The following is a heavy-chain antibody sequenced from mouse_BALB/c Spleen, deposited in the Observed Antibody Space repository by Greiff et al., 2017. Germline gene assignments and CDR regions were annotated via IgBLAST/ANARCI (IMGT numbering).Heavy chain of an antibody. Sequence: DVMLVESGGGLVQPGGSLKLSCAASGFTFSSYGMSWVRQTPDKRLELVATINSNGGSTYYPDSVKGRFTISRDNAKNTLYLQMSSLKSEDTAMYYCARDYGSSYFDYWGQGTTLTVSS. CDR1: GFTFSSYG. CDR2: INSNGGST. CDR3: ARDYGSSYFDY. D-gene: IGHD1-1*01. J-gene: IGHJ2*01. V-gene: IGHV5-6-3*01.